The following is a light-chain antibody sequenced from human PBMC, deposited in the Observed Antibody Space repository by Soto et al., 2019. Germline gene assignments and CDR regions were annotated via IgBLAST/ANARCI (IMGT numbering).Light chain of an antibody. J-gene: IGKJ4*01. CDR3: MNAVQTLA. CDR2: SVS. CDR1: QSPLNSNGNTY. Sequence: DIVMTQSPLSLAVTLGEPASISCRSRQSPLNSNGNTYLDWYLQKPGQSPQLRIYSVSFRASVVPDGFSGRGSDTEFTLTISRVEAEDVGVYYCMNAVQTLACGGGTRVEIK. V-gene: IGKV2-28*01.